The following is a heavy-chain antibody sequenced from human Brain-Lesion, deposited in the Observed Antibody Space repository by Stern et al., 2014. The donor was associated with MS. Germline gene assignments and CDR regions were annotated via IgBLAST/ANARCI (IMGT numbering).Heavy chain of an antibody. CDR3: ARETGGYTYGDTDFFDF. D-gene: IGHD5-18*01. CDR2: MYSRGSI. J-gene: IGHJ4*02. CDR1: GGSISSGSYY. V-gene: IGHV4-61*02. Sequence: QLQLQESGPGLVKPSQTLSLTCTVSGGSISSGSYYWNWIRQPAGKGLEWIGRMYSRGSINYTPPLKSRVTISGDTSKNQFSLKVISVTAADTAVYYCARETGGYTYGDTDFFDFWGQGALVTVSS.